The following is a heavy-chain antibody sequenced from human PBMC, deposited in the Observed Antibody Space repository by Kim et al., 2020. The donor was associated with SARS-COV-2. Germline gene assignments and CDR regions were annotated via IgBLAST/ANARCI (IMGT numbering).Heavy chain of an antibody. J-gene: IGHJ3*02. Sequence: FQGRVTITADESTSTAYMELSSLRSEDTAVYYCAREAGYIAAAGDDAFDIWGQGTMVTVSS. CDR3: AREAGYIAAAGDDAFDI. D-gene: IGHD6-13*01. V-gene: IGHV1-69*01.